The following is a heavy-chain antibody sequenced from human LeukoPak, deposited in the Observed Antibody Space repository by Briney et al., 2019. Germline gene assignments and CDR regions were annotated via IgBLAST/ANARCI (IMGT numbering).Heavy chain of an antibody. D-gene: IGHD3-16*01. Sequence: SETLSPTCTVSGGSISSSSYYWGWIRQPPGKGLEWIGSIYYSGSTYYNPPLKSRVTISVDTSKNQFSLKLSSVTAADTAVYYCARQPGGGFDYWGQGTLVTVSS. V-gene: IGHV4-39*01. CDR1: GGSISSSSYY. CDR3: ARQPGGGFDY. CDR2: IYYSGST. J-gene: IGHJ4*02.